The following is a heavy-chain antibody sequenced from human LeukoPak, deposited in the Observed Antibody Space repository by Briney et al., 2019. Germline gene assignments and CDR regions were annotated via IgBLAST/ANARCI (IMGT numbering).Heavy chain of an antibody. CDR2: IRYDGSNK. V-gene: IGHV3-30*02. CDR1: GFTFSSYG. J-gene: IGHJ6*03. D-gene: IGHD5-24*01. CDR3: AKLRGRETEVYYYYYMDV. Sequence: PGGSLRLSCAASGFTFSSYGMHWVRQAPGKGLEWVAFIRYDGSNKYYADSVKGRFTISRDNSKNTLYLQMNSLRAEDTAVYYCAKLRGRETEVYYYYYMDVWGKGTTVTVSS.